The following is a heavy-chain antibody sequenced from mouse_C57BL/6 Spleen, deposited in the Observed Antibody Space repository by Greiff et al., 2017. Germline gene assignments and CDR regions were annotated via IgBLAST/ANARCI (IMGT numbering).Heavy chain of an antibody. J-gene: IGHJ3*01. V-gene: IGHV1-80*01. CDR1: GYAFSSYW. CDR2: IYPGDGDT. Sequence: QVQLKESGAELVKPGASVKISCKASGYAFSSYWMNWVKQRPGKGLEWIGQIYPGDGDTNYNGKFKGKATLTADKSSSTAYMQLSSLTSEDSAVYFCARSDGSSVWFAYWGQGTLVTVSA. CDR3: ARSDGSSVWFAY. D-gene: IGHD1-1*01.